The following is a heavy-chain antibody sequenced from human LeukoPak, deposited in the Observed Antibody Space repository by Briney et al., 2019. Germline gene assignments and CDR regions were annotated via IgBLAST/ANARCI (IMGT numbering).Heavy chain of an antibody. J-gene: IGHJ5*02. CDR2: INHSGST. Sequence: PSETLSLTCAVYGGSFSGYYWSWIRQPPGKGLEWIGEINHSGSTNYNPSLKSRVTISVDTSKNQFSLKLSSVTAADTAVYYCARVRIPNYYGSGSYYKNWFGPWGQGTLVTVSS. CDR3: ARVRIPNYYGSGSYYKNWFGP. CDR1: GGSFSGYY. V-gene: IGHV4-34*01. D-gene: IGHD3-10*01.